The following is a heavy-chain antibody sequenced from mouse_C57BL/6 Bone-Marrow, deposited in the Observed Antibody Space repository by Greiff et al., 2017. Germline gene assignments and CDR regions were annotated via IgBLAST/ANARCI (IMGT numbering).Heavy chain of an antibody. CDR1: GYTFTSYW. V-gene: IGHV1-52*01. CDR2: IDPSDSET. Sequence: QVQLQHPGAELVRPGSSVKLSCKASGYTFTSYWMHWVKQRPIQGLEWIGNIDPSDSETHYNQKFKDKATVTVDKSSSTAYMQLSSLTSEDSAVYYCAREITTVVADYWGQGTTLTVSS. CDR3: AREITTVVADY. J-gene: IGHJ2*01. D-gene: IGHD1-1*01.